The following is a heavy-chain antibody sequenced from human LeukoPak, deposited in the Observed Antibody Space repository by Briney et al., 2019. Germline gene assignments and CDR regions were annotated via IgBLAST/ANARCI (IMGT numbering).Heavy chain of an antibody. J-gene: IGHJ5*02. Sequence: GGSLRLSCAASGFTFSSYGMSWVRQAPGKGLEWVSALSGSGGSTYYADSVKGRFTVSRDNSKNTLYLQGNSLRAKDTAKYYCAKDRTGTTGADWFEPWGRGTLVTVSS. CDR1: GFTFSSYG. CDR2: LSGSGGST. D-gene: IGHD1-1*01. CDR3: AKDRTGTTGADWFEP. V-gene: IGHV3-23*01.